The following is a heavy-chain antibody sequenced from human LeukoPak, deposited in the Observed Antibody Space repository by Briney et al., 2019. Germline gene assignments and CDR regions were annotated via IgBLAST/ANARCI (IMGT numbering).Heavy chain of an antibody. J-gene: IGHJ3*02. D-gene: IGHD6-13*01. Sequence: PGGSLRLSCTASEFTFSSYVMSWVRQAPGKGLEWVSAISGGGATSYYADSVEGRFTISRDISKNTLYLQMNSLRAEDTAVYYCAKDGSSGIAAAADAFDIWGQGTMVTVSS. CDR2: ISGGGATS. CDR3: AKDGSSGIAAAADAFDI. V-gene: IGHV3-23*01. CDR1: EFTFSSYV.